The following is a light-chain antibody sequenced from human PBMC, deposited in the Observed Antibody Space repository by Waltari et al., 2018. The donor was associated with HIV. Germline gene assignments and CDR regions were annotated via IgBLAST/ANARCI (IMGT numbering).Light chain of an antibody. J-gene: IGKJ4*01. CDR2: WAS. V-gene: IGKV4-1*01. CDR1: QSVLYNYNNKSY. Sequence: DIVMTQSPDSLAVSLGERATINCKSSQSVLYNYNNKSYIAWYQQKPGQPPKLLIYWASTRESGVPDRFSGSGSGTDFTLTISSLQAEDVAVYYCQQYYSTPLTFGGGTKVEIK. CDR3: QQYYSTPLT.